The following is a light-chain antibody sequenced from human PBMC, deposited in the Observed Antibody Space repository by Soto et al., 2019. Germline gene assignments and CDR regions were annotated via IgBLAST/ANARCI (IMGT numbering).Light chain of an antibody. CDR3: QQYYSYPPT. Sequence: RRKQSRSSLSASPGDRVTITCRASQGISSYLAWYQQKPGKAPKLLIYAASTLQSGVPSRFSGSGSGTDFTLTISCLQSEDFATYYCQQYYSYPPTFGQGTTVDIK. CDR2: AAS. J-gene: IGKJ1*01. CDR1: QGISSY. V-gene: IGKV1-8*01.